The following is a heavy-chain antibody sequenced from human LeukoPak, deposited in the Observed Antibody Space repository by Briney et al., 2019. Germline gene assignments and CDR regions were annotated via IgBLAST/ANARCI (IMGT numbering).Heavy chain of an antibody. D-gene: IGHD3-22*01. V-gene: IGHV4-39*07. J-gene: IGHJ4*02. Sequence: PSETLSLTCTVSGGSISSSSYFWGWIRQPPGKGLEWIGSIYYSGSIYYNPSLKSRVTISVDTSKNQFSLKLSSVTAADTAVYYCARGDNYDMYYFDYWGQGTLVTVSS. CDR2: IYYSGSI. CDR1: GGSISSSSYF. CDR3: ARGDNYDMYYFDY.